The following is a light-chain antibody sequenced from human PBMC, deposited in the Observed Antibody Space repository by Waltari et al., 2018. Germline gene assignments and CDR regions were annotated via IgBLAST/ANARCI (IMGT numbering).Light chain of an antibody. V-gene: IGKV2-28*01. Sequence: DIVMTQSPLYLPVTPGEPASISCRSSQSLLYRKGNNYLAWYFQKPGHSPQLLIYLGSNRASGVPDRFSGSGSGTDFTLTISRVEAEDVGVYYCMQSIHMPVMFGQGTRLDIK. CDR2: LGS. J-gene: IGKJ5*01. CDR3: MQSIHMPVM. CDR1: QSLLYRKGNNY.